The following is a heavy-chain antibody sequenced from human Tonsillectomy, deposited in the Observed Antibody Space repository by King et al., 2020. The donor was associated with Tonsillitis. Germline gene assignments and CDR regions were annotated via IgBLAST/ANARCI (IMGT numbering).Heavy chain of an antibody. J-gene: IGHJ4*02. Sequence: VQLVESGGGVVQPGRSLRLSCAASGFTFSSFAMHWVRQAPGEGLEWVTVISYDGSNKYYADSVKGRFTISRDNSKNTLYLQMNSLRAEDTAVYYCARPADNSGLYYGDFDHWGQGTLVTVSS. V-gene: IGHV3-30-3*01. CDR2: ISYDGSNK. D-gene: IGHD3-22*01. CDR1: GFTFSSFA. CDR3: ARPADNSGLYYGDFDH.